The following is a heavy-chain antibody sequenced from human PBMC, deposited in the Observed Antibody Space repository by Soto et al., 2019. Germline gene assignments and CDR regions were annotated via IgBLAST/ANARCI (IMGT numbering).Heavy chain of an antibody. J-gene: IGHJ5*02. CDR2: IYYSGST. Sequence: SETLSLTCTVSGGSISSSSYYWGWIRQPPGKGLEWIGSIYYSGSTYYNQSLKSRVTISVDTSKNQFSLKLSSVTAAVTALYYCARQKNYDFWSGYRRGFDPWGQGTLVTVSS. V-gene: IGHV4-39*01. CDR3: ARQKNYDFWSGYRRGFDP. D-gene: IGHD3-3*01. CDR1: GGSISSSSYY.